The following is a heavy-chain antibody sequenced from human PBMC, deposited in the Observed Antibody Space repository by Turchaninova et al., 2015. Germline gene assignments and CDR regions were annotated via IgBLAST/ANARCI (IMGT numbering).Heavy chain of an antibody. D-gene: IGHD6-19*01. CDR1: GVSVNSYY. CDR2: IYYGGTT. J-gene: IGHJ4*02. Sequence: QVQLQESGPGLVKTSETVSLTCTVSGVSVNSYYWSWIRQPPRKRLEWIGYIYYGGTTTSNFSLKCRAHMSLDPSKNQFSLELTSATAADTAVYYCARETTPSGWHSLDYWGQGFLITVSS. CDR3: ARETTPSGWHSLDY. V-gene: IGHV4-59*02.